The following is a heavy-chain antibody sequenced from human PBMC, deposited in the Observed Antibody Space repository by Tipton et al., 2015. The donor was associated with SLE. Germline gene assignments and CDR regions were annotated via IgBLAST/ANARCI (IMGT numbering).Heavy chain of an antibody. CDR2: IYSGGST. CDR3: AKDLKQWLANDAFDI. V-gene: IGHV3-53*05. D-gene: IGHD6-19*01. J-gene: IGHJ3*02. CDR1: GFTVSSNY. Sequence: GSLRLSCAASGFTVSSNYMSWVRQAPGKGLEWVSVIYSGGSTYYADSVKGRFTISRDNSKNTLYLQMNSLRAEDTAVYYCAKDLKQWLANDAFDIWGQGAMVTASS.